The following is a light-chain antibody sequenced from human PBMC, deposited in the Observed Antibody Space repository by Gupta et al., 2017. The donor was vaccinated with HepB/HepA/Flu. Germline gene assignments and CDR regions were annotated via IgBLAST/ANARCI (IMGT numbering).Light chain of an antibody. CDR2: GAS. J-gene: IGKJ1*01. V-gene: IGKV1D-12*01. CDR1: QRINSW. Sequence: DIQMTQSPSSVSAPVGDRVTITCRASQRINSWLAWYQQKPGKAPKLLIYGASSLQSGVPSRFSGSGSGTDFTLTISSLQPEDFATYYCQQANSFPRTFGQGTKVEIK. CDR3: QQANSFPRT.